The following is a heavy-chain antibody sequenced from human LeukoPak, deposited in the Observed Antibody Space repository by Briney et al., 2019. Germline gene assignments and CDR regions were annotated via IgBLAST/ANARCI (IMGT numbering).Heavy chain of an antibody. D-gene: IGHD6-13*01. CDR2: INHSGST. Sequence: SETLSLTCAVYGGSFSGYYWSWIRQPPGKGLEWIGEINHSGSTNYNPSLKSRVTISVHTSKNQFSLKLRTVTAADMALYYCARGPLAAAGTLTYYYYGMDVWGQGTTVTVSS. V-gene: IGHV4-34*01. J-gene: IGHJ6*02. CDR3: ARGPLAAAGTLTYYYYGMDV. CDR1: GGSFSGYY.